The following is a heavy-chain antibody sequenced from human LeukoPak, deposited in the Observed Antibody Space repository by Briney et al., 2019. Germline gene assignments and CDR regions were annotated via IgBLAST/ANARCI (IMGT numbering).Heavy chain of an antibody. J-gene: IGHJ4*02. CDR2: INHSGST. V-gene: IGHV4-34*01. Sequence: PSETLSLTCAVYGGSFSGYYWSWIRQPPGKGLEWIGEINHSGSTNYNPSLKSRVTISADTSKNQFSLKLSSVTAADTAVYYCARGKTSPYYYGSGSYTYWGQGTLVTVSS. CDR1: GGSFSGYY. D-gene: IGHD3-10*01. CDR3: ARGKTSPYYYGSGSYTY.